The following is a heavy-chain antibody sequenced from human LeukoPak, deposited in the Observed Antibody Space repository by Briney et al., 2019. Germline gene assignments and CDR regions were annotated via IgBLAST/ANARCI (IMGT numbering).Heavy chain of an antibody. Sequence: GGSLRLSCAASGFTFNNYNMNWVRQTPGKGLEWVSYVSPNGYTIHYADSVKGRFTISRDNAKDSLYLQMNSLRAEDTAVYYCAKDTRGSYLPHGFDYWGQGTLVTVSS. CDR1: GFTFNNYN. CDR2: VSPNGYTI. CDR3: AKDTRGSYLPHGFDY. V-gene: IGHV3-48*01. D-gene: IGHD1-26*01. J-gene: IGHJ4*02.